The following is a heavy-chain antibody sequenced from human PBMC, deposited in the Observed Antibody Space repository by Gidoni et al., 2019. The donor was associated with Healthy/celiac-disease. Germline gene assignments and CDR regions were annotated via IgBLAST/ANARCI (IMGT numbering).Heavy chain of an antibody. V-gene: IGHV3-9*01. CDR1: GFTFDAYA. CDR2: ISWNSGSI. J-gene: IGHJ6*02. Sequence: EVQLVESGEGLVQPGRSLRLSCAASGFTFDAYAMHWVRQAPGKGLEWVSGISWNSGSIGYADSVKGRFTISRDNAKNSLYLQMNSLRAEDTALYYCAKDIFLMGHYYYGMDVWGQGTTVTVSS. D-gene: IGHD2-21*01. CDR3: AKDIFLMGHYYYGMDV.